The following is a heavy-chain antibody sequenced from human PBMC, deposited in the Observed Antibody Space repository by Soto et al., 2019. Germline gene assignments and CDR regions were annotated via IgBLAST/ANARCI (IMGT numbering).Heavy chain of an antibody. Sequence: GGSLRLSCAASGFTFSSYAMSWVRQAPGKGLEWVSAIRGSGGSTYYADSVKGRFTISRDNSKNTLYLQMNSLRAEDTAVYYCAKHSGSHPYNWFDPWGQGTLVTVSS. V-gene: IGHV3-23*01. J-gene: IGHJ5*02. CDR1: GFTFSSYA. CDR2: IRGSGGST. D-gene: IGHD1-26*01. CDR3: AKHSGSHPYNWFDP.